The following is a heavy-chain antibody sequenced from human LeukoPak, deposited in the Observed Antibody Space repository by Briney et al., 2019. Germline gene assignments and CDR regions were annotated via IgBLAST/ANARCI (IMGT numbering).Heavy chain of an antibody. J-gene: IGHJ4*02. CDR1: GLYVSSNY. CDR3: ARARDYIVVDF. D-gene: IGHD5-12*01. Sequence: LILPCANSGLYVSSNYMGWVRHTTGKGLEWVSVLYSAGNTYYADSVKGRFTISRDNSKNTLFLQMDSLRAEDTAVYYCARARDYIVVDFWGQGTLVTVSS. V-gene: IGHV3-66*02. CDR2: LYSAGNT.